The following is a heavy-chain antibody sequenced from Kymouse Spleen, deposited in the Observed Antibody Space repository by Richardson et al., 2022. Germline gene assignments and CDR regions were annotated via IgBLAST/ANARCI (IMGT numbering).Heavy chain of an antibody. J-gene: IGHJ6*02. V-gene: IGHV4-34*01. CDR2: INHSGST. CDR3: ARRGTGTTDDYGMDV. Sequence: QVQLQQWGAGLLKPSETLSLTCAVYGGSFSGYYWSWIRQPPGKGLEWIGEINHSGSTNYNPSLKSRVTISVDTSKNQFSLKLSSVTAADTAVYYCARRGTGTTDDYGMDVWGQGTTVTVSS. D-gene: IGHD1-7*01. CDR1: GGSFSGYY.